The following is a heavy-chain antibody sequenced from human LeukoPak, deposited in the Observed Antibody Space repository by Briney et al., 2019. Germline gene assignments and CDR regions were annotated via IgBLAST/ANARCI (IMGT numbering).Heavy chain of an antibody. D-gene: IGHD3-16*01. CDR2: INEDGRVT. CDR1: GFTFSSYW. CDR3: ARDLRGIHDY. J-gene: IGHJ4*02. Sequence: GGSLRLSCTASGFTFSSYWVHWVRQSQEKRLVWVSRINEDGRVTDYADSVKGRFTISRDNARNTLYLQMHSLRVEDTAVYYCARDLRGIHDYWGQGALVTVSS. V-gene: IGHV3-74*01.